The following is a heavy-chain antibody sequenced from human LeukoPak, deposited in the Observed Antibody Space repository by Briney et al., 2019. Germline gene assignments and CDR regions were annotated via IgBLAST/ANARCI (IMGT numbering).Heavy chain of an antibody. Sequence: GGSLRLSCAASGFTFSSYVMSWVRQAPGKGLEWVSYINHNAETIYYADSVKGRFTISRDNAKNVLYLQMNGLRDGDTAVYYCARDSDWAFDNWGQGTLVTVSS. CDR3: ARDSDWAFDN. CDR1: GFTFSSYV. D-gene: IGHD2-21*02. V-gene: IGHV3-48*02. CDR2: INHNAETI. J-gene: IGHJ4*02.